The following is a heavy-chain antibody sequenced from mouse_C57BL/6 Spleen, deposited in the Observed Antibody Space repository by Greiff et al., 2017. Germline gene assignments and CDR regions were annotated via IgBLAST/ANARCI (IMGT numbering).Heavy chain of an antibody. CDR2: IDPEDGDT. Sequence: EVKLVESGAELVRPGASVKLSCTASGFNIKDYYMHWVKQRPEQGLEWIGRIDPEDGDTEYAPKFQGKATMTADKSSNTASLPLSSLTSEDSAVYYCPSYGSIVDYWGQGTTLTVSS. V-gene: IGHV14-1*01. CDR3: PSYGSIVDY. CDR1: GFNIKDYY. D-gene: IGHD1-1*01. J-gene: IGHJ2*01.